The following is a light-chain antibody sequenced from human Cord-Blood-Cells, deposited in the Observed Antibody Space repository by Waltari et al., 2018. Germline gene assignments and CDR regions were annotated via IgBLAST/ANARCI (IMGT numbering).Light chain of an antibody. J-gene: IGLJ3*02. V-gene: IGLV2-14*01. CDR1: SSDVGGYNH. CDR2: DVS. CDR3: SSYTSSSTLV. Sequence: QSALTQPASVSGSPGQSITISCTGTSSDVGGYNHVPWYQQHPGQAPKLMIYDVSNRPSGVSNRFSGSKSGNTASLTISGLQAEDEADYYCSSYTSSSTLVFGGGTKLTVL.